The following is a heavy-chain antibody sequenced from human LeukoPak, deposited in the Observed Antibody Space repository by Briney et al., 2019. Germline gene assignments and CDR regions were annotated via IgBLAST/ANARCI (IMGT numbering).Heavy chain of an antibody. D-gene: IGHD6-19*01. V-gene: IGHV4-31*03. CDR3: AGSRSSGYEDWFDP. CDR2: IYYSGST. Sequence: SETLSLNCTVSGGSISSGGYYWSWIRQHPGKGLEWIGYIYYSGSTYYNPSLKRRMTISVDTSKNQFSLRLSSVTAADTAVYYCAGSRSSGYEDWFDPWGQGTLVTVSS. CDR1: GGSISSGGYY. J-gene: IGHJ5*02.